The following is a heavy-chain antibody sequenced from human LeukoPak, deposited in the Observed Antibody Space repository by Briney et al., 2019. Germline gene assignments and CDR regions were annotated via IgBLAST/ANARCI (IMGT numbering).Heavy chain of an antibody. D-gene: IGHD5-12*01. CDR3: ATAIVATIFVFDY. CDR1: GYTFTGYY. V-gene: IGHV1-2*02. J-gene: IGHJ4*02. Sequence: GASVKVSCKASGYTFTGYYMHWVRQAPGQGPEWMGWINPNSGGTNYAQKFQGRVTMTRDTSISTAYMELSRLRSDDTAVYFCATAIVATIFVFDYWGQGTLVTVPS. CDR2: INPNSGGT.